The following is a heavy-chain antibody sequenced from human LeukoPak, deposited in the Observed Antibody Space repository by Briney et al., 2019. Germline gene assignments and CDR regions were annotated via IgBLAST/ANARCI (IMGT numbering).Heavy chain of an antibody. CDR2: ISSNSVYI. V-gene: IGHV3-21*01. D-gene: IGHD2-2*01. CDR1: GFTFSTYS. J-gene: IGHJ4*02. CDR3: ARSRYCSSTSCPSGEY. Sequence: GGALRLSCAASGFTFSTYSMNWVRQAPGKGLEWVSYISSNSVYIYYADTLKGRFTISRDNAKNSLYLQMNSLRAEDTAVYYCARSRYCSSTSCPSGEYWGQGTLVTVSS.